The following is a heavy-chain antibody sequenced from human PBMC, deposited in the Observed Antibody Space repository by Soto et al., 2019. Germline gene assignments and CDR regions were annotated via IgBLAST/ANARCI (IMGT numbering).Heavy chain of an antibody. D-gene: IGHD3-10*01. CDR3: ARAYGSGSYYRGPDAFDI. J-gene: IGHJ3*02. CDR2: IYYSWST. CDR1: GGSISSGDYY. V-gene: IGHV4-30-4*01. Sequence: QVQLQESGPGLVKPSQTLSLTCTVSGGSISSGDYYWSWIRQPPGKGLEWIGYIYYSWSTYYNPALKSRVTISVDTSKNQFSLKLSCVTAADTAVYYCARAYGSGSYYRGPDAFDIWGQGTMVTVSS.